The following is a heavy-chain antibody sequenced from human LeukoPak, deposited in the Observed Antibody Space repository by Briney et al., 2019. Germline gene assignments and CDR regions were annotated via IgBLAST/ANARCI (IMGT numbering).Heavy chain of an antibody. J-gene: IGHJ4*02. CDR1: GYTFTSYG. CDR2: ISAYNGNT. V-gene: IGHV1-18*01. D-gene: IGHD3-10*01. CDR3: ARVYYYGSGSYYTPIFDY. Sequence: GASVKVSCKASGYTFTSYGISWVRQAPGQGLEWMGWISAYNGNTNYAQKLRGRATMTPDPHTSTAYMDLSSLRSDDTAVYYCARVYYYGSGSYYTPIFDYWGQGTLVTVSS.